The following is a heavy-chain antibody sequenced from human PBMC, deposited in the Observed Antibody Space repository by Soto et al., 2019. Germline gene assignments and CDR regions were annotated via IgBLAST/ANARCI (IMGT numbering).Heavy chain of an antibody. J-gene: IGHJ4*02. CDR1: GYTFTSYG. V-gene: IGHV1-18*01. Sequence: ASVKVSCKASGYTFTSYGISCVRQAPEQGLEWMGWISAYNGNTNYAQKLQGRVTMTTDTSTSTAYMELRSLRSDDTAVYYCARVSITIFGVVTSIDYWGQGTLVTVSS. CDR3: ARVSITIFGVVTSIDY. D-gene: IGHD3-3*01. CDR2: ISAYNGNT.